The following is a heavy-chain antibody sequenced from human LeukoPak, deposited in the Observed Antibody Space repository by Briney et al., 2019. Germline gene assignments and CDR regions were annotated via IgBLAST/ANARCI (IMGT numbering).Heavy chain of an antibody. Sequence: SETLSLTCAVYGGSFSGYYWSWIRQPPGKGLEWIGEINHSGSTNYNPSLKSRVTISVDTSKNQFSLKLRSVTAADTAVYYCARLWFGELVTDSWGQGTLVTVSS. CDR2: INHSGST. CDR1: GGSFSGYY. CDR3: ARLWFGELVTDS. V-gene: IGHV4-34*01. D-gene: IGHD3-10*01. J-gene: IGHJ4*02.